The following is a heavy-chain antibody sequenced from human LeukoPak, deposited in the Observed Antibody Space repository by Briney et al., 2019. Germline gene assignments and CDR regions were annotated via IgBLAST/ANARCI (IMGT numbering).Heavy chain of an antibody. CDR3: ARNSVRYCSGGSCFSGFGP. V-gene: IGHV5-51*01. CDR2: IYPGDSNA. Sequence: GESLKISCKGSGHSFTSYWIGWVRQPPGKGLEWMGIIYPGDSNAKYSPSFQGQVTISADKSITTAYLQWSSLKASDTAIYYCARNSVRYCSGGSCFSGFGPWGQGTLVTVSS. D-gene: IGHD2-15*01. CDR1: GHSFTSYW. J-gene: IGHJ5*02.